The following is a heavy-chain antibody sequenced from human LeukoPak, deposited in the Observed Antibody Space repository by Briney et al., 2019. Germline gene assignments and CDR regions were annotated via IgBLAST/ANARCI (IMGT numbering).Heavy chain of an antibody. D-gene: IGHD4-17*01. CDR2: IYYSGST. Sequence: SETLSLTCTVSGGSISSGDYFWSWIRQHPGKGLEWIGYIYYSGSTYYNPSLKSRVTMSVDTSKNQFSLKLSSVTAADTAMYYCAREKGVTTSPGGWFDPWGQGTLVTVSS. CDR3: AREKGVTTSPGGWFDP. CDR1: GGSISSGDYF. V-gene: IGHV4-31*03. J-gene: IGHJ5*02.